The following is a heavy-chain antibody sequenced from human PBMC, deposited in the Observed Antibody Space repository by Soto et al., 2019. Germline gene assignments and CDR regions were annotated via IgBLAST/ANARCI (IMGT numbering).Heavy chain of an antibody. J-gene: IGHJ5*02. D-gene: IGHD3-9*01. CDR3: ARHYYDILTGESNWFDP. V-gene: IGHV4-39*01. Sequence: SETVSLTCTVSGGSISSSSYYWGWIRQPPGKGLEWIGSIYYSGSTYYNPSLKSRVTISVDTSKNQFSLKLSSVTAADTAVYYCARHYYDILTGESNWFDPWGQGTLVTVSS. CDR2: IYYSGST. CDR1: GGSISSSSYY.